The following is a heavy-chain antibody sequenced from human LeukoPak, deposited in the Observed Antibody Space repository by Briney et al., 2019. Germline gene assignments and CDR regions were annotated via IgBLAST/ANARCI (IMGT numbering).Heavy chain of an antibody. J-gene: IGHJ3*02. CDR1: GASITNYY. V-gene: IGHV4-59*06. Sequence: SETLSLTCTVSGASITNYYWSWIRQPPGKGLEWIGYIYYSGSTYYNPSLKSRVTISVDTSKNQFSLKLSSVTAADTAVYYCARRPSTVEGAFDIWGQGTMVTVSS. D-gene: IGHD4-23*01. CDR3: ARRPSTVEGAFDI. CDR2: IYYSGST.